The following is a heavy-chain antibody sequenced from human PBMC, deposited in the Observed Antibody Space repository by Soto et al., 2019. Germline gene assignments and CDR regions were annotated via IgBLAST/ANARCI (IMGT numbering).Heavy chain of an antibody. CDR3: VRYCSTTLCNGVATRTFDY. CDR1: GFTFSSYG. J-gene: IGHJ4*02. V-gene: IGHV3-33*01. CDR2: IWYDGSNK. D-gene: IGHD2-2*01. Sequence: GGSLRLSCAASGFTFSSYGMHWVRQAPGKWLEWVAVIWYDGSNKYYADSVKGRFTISRDNTRNSLYLQMNSLRDEDTALYYCVRYCSTTLCNGVATRTFDYWGQGXLVTVYS.